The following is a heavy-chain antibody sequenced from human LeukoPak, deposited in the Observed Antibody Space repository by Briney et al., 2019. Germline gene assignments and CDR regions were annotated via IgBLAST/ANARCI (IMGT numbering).Heavy chain of an antibody. D-gene: IGHD3-10*01. CDR1: GYTFTGYY. J-gene: IGHJ6*03. CDR2: INPNSGGT. V-gene: IGHV1-2*02. CDR3: ARDHKDIDRGVPYYMDV. Sequence: ASVKVSCKASGYTFTGYYMHWVRQAPGQGLEWMGWINPNSGGTNYAQKFQGRVTMTRDTSISTAYMELSRLRSDDTAVYYCARDHKDIDRGVPYYMDVWGKGTTVTISS.